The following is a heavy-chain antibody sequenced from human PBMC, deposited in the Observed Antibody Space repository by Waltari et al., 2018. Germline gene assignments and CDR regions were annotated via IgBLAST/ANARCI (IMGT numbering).Heavy chain of an antibody. Sequence: QVQLQQWGAGLLKPSETLSLTCAVYGGSFSGYYWSWIRQPPGKGLEWIGEINHSGSTNYNPSLKSRVTISVDTSKNQFSLKLSSVTAADTAVYYCARERRNIVATIFYYFDYWGQGTLVTVSS. J-gene: IGHJ4*02. CDR3: ARERRNIVATIFYYFDY. CDR1: GGSFSGYY. CDR2: INHSGST. V-gene: IGHV4-34*01. D-gene: IGHD5-12*01.